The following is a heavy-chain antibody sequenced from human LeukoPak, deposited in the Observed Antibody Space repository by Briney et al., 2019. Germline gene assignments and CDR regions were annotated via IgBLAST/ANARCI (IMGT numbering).Heavy chain of an antibody. J-gene: IGHJ5*02. V-gene: IGHV4-59*08. CDR2: IYYSGST. CDR3: ARRLEGLFDP. CDR1: GGSISSYY. Sequence: PSETLSLTCTVSGGSISSYYWSWIRQPPGKGLEWSGYIYYSGSTNYNPSLKSRVTISVDTSKNQFSLKLSSVTAADTAVYYCARRLEGLFDPWGQGTLVTVSS.